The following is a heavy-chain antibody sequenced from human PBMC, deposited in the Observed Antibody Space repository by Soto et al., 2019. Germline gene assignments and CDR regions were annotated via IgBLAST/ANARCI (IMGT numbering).Heavy chain of an antibody. D-gene: IGHD1-26*01. CDR2: INPNSGDT. V-gene: IGHV1-2*02. CDR1: GYTFTGYY. J-gene: IGHJ6*02. CDR3: AKGGAIVAAGTRVYLYNAMDV. Sequence: ASVKVSCKASGYTFTGYYVHWVRQAPGQGLEWMGWINPNSGDTYLAQRFQGRVTMNKDTSIGTAYMELRGLTSDDTAEYYCAKGGAIVAAGTRVYLYNAMDVWGQGTTVTV.